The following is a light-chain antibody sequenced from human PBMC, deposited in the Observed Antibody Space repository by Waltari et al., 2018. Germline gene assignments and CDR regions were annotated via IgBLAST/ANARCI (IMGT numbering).Light chain of an antibody. Sequence: QSALTQPASVSGTPGESITISCAGTNTEIGTFNFVSWYRQFPGEAPQLIIYDVDQRPSGVSGRFSGSKSGNTASLTIAGLQADDDADYYCSSYASVSTHVFGSGTKVTVL. J-gene: IGLJ1*01. CDR3: SSYASVSTHV. CDR1: NTEIGTFNF. V-gene: IGLV2-14*03. CDR2: DVD.